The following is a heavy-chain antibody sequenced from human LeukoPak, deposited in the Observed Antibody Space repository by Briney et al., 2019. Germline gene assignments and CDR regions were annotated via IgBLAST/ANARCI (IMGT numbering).Heavy chain of an antibody. J-gene: IGHJ4*02. CDR3: ARLHHDSSGYYLDY. CDR2: IYSADTT. Sequence: PGGSLRLSYAASGFTVSSNFMSWVRQAPGKGLEWVSVIYSADTTYYADSVKGRFTISRDNSKNTLYLQMNSLRVEDTAVYYCARLHHDSSGYYLDYWGQGTLVTVSS. V-gene: IGHV3-53*01. D-gene: IGHD3-22*01. CDR1: GFTVSSNF.